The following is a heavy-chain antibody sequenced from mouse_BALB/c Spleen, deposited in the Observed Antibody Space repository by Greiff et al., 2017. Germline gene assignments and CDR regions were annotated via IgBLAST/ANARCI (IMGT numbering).Heavy chain of an antibody. J-gene: IGHJ4*01. Sequence: EVKLVESGGGLVQPGGSRKLSCAASGFTFSSFGMHWVRQAPEKGLEWVAYISSGSSTIYYADTVKGRFTISRDNPKNTLFLQMTSLRSEDTAMYYCASIGTTTATGAMDYWGQGTSVTVSS. V-gene: IGHV5-17*02. CDR1: GFTFSSFG. CDR3: ASIGTTTATGAMDY. CDR2: ISSGSSTI. D-gene: IGHD1-2*01.